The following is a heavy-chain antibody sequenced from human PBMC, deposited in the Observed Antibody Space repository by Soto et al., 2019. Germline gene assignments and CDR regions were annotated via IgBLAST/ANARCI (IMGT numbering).Heavy chain of an antibody. CDR3: AKGVLSFHYGMEV. Sequence: VGPLRLSWGTSGFNFIAYPMTWVRKAPGKGLEWVSSISSTAGRTSSYADSVKGRFAISRDFSDNTVYLQMNNLRVDDTAVYFCAKGVLSFHYGMEVWGQGTTVPVFS. CDR1: GFNFIAYP. CDR2: ISSTAGRT. V-gene: IGHV3-23*01. D-gene: IGHD3-10*01. J-gene: IGHJ6*02.